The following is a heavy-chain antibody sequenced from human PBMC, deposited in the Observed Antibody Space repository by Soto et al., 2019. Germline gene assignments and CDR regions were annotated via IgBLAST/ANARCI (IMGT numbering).Heavy chain of an antibody. CDR2: ISRGGETI. V-gene: IGHV3-48*02. CDR3: ASRNLAGCSGTDCLYYFDY. Sequence: EVQLVESGGGLVQPGGSLRLSCAASGFTFSGFTMNWVRQTPGRGLEWISYISRGGETIYYADSVKGRFPISRDNAENSLYLQMNSLRDEDTAVYYCASRNLAGCSGTDCLYYFDYWGQGTLVTVSS. J-gene: IGHJ4*02. D-gene: IGHD2-2*01. CDR1: GFTFSGFT.